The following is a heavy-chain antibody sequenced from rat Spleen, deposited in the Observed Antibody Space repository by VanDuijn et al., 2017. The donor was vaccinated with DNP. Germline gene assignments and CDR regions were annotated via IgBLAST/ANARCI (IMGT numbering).Heavy chain of an antibody. J-gene: IGHJ3*01. CDR1: GFTFSDHL. V-gene: IGHV5-31*01. D-gene: IGHD1-4*01. CDR2: ITSGGGIT. Sequence: EVQLVESGGDLVQPGRSLKLSCVASGFTFSDHLMTWIRQVPGRGLEWIASITSGGGITYYPDSVKGRFTVSRDNTKSSLYLQMDSLRSEDTATYYCARQGDGYPVWFAYWGQGTLVTVSS. CDR3: ARQGDGYPVWFAY.